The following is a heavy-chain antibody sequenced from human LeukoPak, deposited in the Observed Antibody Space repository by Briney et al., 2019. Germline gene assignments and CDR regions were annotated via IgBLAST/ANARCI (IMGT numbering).Heavy chain of an antibody. J-gene: IGHJ6*03. CDR2: IYYSGST. CDR1: GGSISGYY. Sequence: ASETLSLTCTVSGGSISGYYWSWIRQPPGKGLEWIGYIYYSGSTNYNPSLKSRVTISVDTSKNQFSLKLSSVTAADTAVYYCARARYCSSTSCRSHYYYYMDVWGKGTTVTVSS. D-gene: IGHD2-2*01. V-gene: IGHV4-59*01. CDR3: ARARYCSSTSCRSHYYYYMDV.